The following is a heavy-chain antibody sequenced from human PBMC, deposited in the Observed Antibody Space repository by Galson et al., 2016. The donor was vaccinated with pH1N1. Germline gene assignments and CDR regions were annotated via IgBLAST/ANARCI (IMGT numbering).Heavy chain of an antibody. CDR1: GFTFSSYA. CDR3: AKAPTVTANGRTYFDY. CDR2: ITGSGGGT. V-gene: IGHV3-23*01. Sequence: SLRLSCAASGFTFSSYAMAWVRQAPGKGLECVSTITGSGGGTYYADSVKGRFTSSRDNSKNTLYLQMNSLRAEDTAVYYCAKAPTVTANGRTYFDYWGQGVRVIVSS. J-gene: IGHJ4*02. D-gene: IGHD4-11*01.